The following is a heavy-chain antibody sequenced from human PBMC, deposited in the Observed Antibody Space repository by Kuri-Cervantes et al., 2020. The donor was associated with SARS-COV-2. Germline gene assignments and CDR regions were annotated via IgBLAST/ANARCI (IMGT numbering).Heavy chain of an antibody. J-gene: IGHJ4*02. CDR2: ISSSSSYI. CDR3: AREHCSSTSCYGLDY. CDR1: GSTFSTYS. Sequence: GESLKISCAASGSTFSTYSMTWVRQAPGKGLEWVSSISSSSSYIYYADSVKGRFTISRDNAKNSLYLQMNSLRAEDTAVYYCAREHCSSTSCYGLDYWGQGTLVTVSS. V-gene: IGHV3-21*01. D-gene: IGHD2-2*01.